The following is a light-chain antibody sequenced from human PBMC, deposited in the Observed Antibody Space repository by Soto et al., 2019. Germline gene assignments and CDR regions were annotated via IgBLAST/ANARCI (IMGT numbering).Light chain of an antibody. CDR1: SSDLSGYNY. CDR2: DVT. J-gene: IGLJ1*01. V-gene: IGLV2-11*01. CDR3: CSYAGSSYV. Sequence: QSALTQPRSVSGSPGQSVTISCTGISSDLSGYNYVSWYRQHPGKAPKLMIYDVTKRPSGVPDRFSGSKSGNTASLTISGLQAEDEADYYCCSYAGSSYVFGTGTKLTVL.